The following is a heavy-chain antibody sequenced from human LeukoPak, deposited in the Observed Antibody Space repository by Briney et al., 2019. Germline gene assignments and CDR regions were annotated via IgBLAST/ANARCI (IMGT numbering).Heavy chain of an antibody. Sequence: PSETLSLTCTVSGGSISSSSYYWGWIRQPPGKGLEWIGSVYYSGSTYYNPSLKSRVTISVDTSKNQFSLKLSSVTAADTAVYYCASIAARPGWPRIYWGQGTLVTVSS. V-gene: IGHV4-39*07. J-gene: IGHJ4*02. CDR2: VYYSGST. CDR1: GGSISSSSYY. CDR3: ASIAARPGWPRIY. D-gene: IGHD6-6*01.